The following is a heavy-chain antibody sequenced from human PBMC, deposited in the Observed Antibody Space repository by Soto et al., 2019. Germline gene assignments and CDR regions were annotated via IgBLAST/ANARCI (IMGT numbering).Heavy chain of an antibody. Sequence: EVQLVQSGAEVKKPGASVKISCKVSGYTFTDYYMHWVQQAPGKGLEWMGLVDLEDGETMYAEKSQGRVTITADTSTDTAYMDLSSLRSEDTAVYYCASSGSYNQPYKLNYWGQGTLVTVSS. CDR2: VDLEDGET. CDR3: ASSGSYNQPYKLNY. J-gene: IGHJ4*02. CDR1: GYTFTDYY. V-gene: IGHV1-69-2*01. D-gene: IGHD1-26*01.